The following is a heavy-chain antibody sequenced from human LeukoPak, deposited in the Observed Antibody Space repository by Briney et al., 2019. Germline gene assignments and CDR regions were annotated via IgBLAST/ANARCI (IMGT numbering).Heavy chain of an antibody. Sequence: SQTLSLTCTVSGGSISSGGYYWSWIRQHPGKGLEWIGYIYYSGRTYYNPSLKSRVTISVDTSKNQFSLKLSSVTAADTAVYYCARDGWGYDILTGYKNYYYYGMDVWGQGTTVTVSS. D-gene: IGHD3-9*01. CDR1: GGSISSGGYY. J-gene: IGHJ6*02. V-gene: IGHV4-31*03. CDR2: IYYSGRT. CDR3: ARDGWGYDILTGYKNYYYYGMDV.